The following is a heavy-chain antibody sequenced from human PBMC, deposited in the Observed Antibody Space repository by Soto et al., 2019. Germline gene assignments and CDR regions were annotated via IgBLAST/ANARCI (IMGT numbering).Heavy chain of an antibody. CDR3: AKRSKPGIAAAGSDY. CDR1: GFTFSSYA. V-gene: IGHV3-23*01. CDR2: ISGSGGST. D-gene: IGHD6-13*01. Sequence: PGGSLRLSCAASGFTFSSYAMSWVRQAPGKGLEWVSAISGSGGSTYYADSVKGRFTISRDNSKNTLYLQMNSLRAEDTAVYYCAKRSKPGIAAAGSDYWGQGTLVTVSS. J-gene: IGHJ4*02.